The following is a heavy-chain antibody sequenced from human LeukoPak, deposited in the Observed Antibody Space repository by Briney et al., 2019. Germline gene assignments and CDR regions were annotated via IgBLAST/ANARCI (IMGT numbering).Heavy chain of an antibody. Sequence: SETLSLTCTVSGGSISSSSYYWGWIRQPPGKGLEWIGTIYYSGTTYYNPSLKSRVTISVDTSKNQFSLRLTSVTATDTAVYYCAFGFSSSFGDYWGQGTLVTVSS. CDR1: GGSISSSSYY. CDR2: IYYSGTT. CDR3: AFGFSSSFGDY. D-gene: IGHD6-13*01. J-gene: IGHJ4*02. V-gene: IGHV4-39*01.